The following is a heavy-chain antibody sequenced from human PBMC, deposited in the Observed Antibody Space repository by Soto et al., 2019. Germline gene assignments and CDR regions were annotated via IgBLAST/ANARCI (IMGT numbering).Heavy chain of an antibody. CDR3: ARKHSGLDY. J-gene: IGHJ4*02. CDR2: IKEDGSQE. D-gene: IGHD5-12*01. V-gene: IGHV3-7*01. CDR1: GFSFSNFW. Sequence: EVQLVESGGGLVQPGGSLRLSCAVSGFSFSNFWMSWVRQAPGEGLEGVATIKEDGSQESYVDSVTGRFTISRDNPKNSLYLQMNILRAEDTAVYYCARKHSGLDYWGQGPLVTVSS.